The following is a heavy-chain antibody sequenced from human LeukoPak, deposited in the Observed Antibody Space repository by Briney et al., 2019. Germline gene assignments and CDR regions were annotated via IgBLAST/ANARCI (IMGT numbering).Heavy chain of an antibody. V-gene: IGHV3-7*01. CDR3: ARDLRPDY. J-gene: IGHJ4*02. CDR2: IKQDGSEK. Sequence: PGGSLRLSCAAPGFTFSSYWMSWVRQAPGKGLEWVANIKQDGSEKYYVDSVKGRFTISRDNAKNSLYLQMNSLRAEDTAVYYCARDLRPDYWGQGTLVTVSS. CDR1: GFTFSSYW.